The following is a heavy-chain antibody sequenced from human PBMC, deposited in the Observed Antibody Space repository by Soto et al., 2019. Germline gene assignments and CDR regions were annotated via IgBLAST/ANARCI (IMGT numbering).Heavy chain of an antibody. J-gene: IGHJ5*02. Sequence: QVQLQESGPGLVKPSETLSLTCTVSGGSISSYYWSWIRQPPGKGLEWIGFIYYRGSTNYNPSLKSRVTISVDTSKIQFSLKLSSVTAADTAVYCCARDSVAATGGWFDPWGHGTLVGVSS. D-gene: IGHD2-15*01. CDR2: IYYRGST. CDR1: GGSISSYY. CDR3: ARDSVAATGGWFDP. V-gene: IGHV4-59*01.